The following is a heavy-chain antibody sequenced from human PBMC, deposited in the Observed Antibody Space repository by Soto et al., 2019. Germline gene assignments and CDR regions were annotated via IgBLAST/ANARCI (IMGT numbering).Heavy chain of an antibody. V-gene: IGHV3-74*01. CDR3: ASDLSGRADV. D-gene: IGHD3-10*01. CDR1: GFTFSSYW. J-gene: IGHJ6*02. CDR2: MNEDGGTT. Sequence: GGSLRLSCAASGFTFSSYWMHWVRQAPGKGLVWVSRMNEDGGTTDYADSVKGRFTISRDNAKNTLYLQMNSLRVEDTAVYYCASDLSGRADVWGQGTTVTV.